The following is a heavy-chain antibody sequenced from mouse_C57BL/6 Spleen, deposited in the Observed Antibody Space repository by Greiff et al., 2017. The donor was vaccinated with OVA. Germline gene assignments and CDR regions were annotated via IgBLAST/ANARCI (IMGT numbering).Heavy chain of an antibody. D-gene: IGHD3-2*02. CDR1: GYSFTGYY. J-gene: IGHJ3*01. CDR2: INPSTGGT. CDR3: ASGTAQATDWFAY. Sequence: VQLKESGPELVKPGASVKISCKASGYSFTGYYMNWVKQSPEKSLEWIGEINPSTGGTTYNQKFKAKATLTVDKSSSTAYMQLKSLTSEDSAVYYCASGTAQATDWFAYWGQGTLVTVSA. V-gene: IGHV1-42*01.